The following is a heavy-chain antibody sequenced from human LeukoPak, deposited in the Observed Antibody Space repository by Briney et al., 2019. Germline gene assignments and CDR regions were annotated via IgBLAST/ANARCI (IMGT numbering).Heavy chain of an antibody. J-gene: IGHJ6*03. Sequence: SETLSLTCAVYGGSFSGYYWSWIRQPPGKGLEWIAGVHYSGSTYYNPSLKSRVTISVDTSKNQFSLKLSSVTAADTAVYFCARQLYVSGSYYAPMDVWGKGTTVTISS. CDR1: GGSFSGYY. V-gene: IGHV4-34*01. CDR2: VHYSGST. CDR3: ARQLYVSGSYYAPMDV. D-gene: IGHD3-10*01.